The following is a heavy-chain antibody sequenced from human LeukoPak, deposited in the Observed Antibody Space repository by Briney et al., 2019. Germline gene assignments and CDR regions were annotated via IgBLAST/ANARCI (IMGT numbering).Heavy chain of an antibody. D-gene: IGHD1-26*01. CDR3: ARGGSGSYDH. V-gene: IGHV1-18*01. CDR2: ISPYNGRT. J-gene: IGHJ5*02. Sequence: ASVKVSCKASGYTFTSYDINWVRQAPGQGLEWMGWISPYNGRTNNAQKFQGRVNMTTDTATSTAYMEVRSLRSDDTTVYYCARGGSGSYDHWGQGTLVTVSS. CDR1: GYTFTSYD.